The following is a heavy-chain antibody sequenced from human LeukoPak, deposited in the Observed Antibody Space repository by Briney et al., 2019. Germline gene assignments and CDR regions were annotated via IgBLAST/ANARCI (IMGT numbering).Heavy chain of an antibody. J-gene: IGHJ4*02. V-gene: IGHV3-30*01. CDR3: ARDLSRYYFDY. D-gene: IGHD2/OR15-2a*01. CDR2: ISYDGSNK. CDR1: GFTSSSYA. Sequence: GRSLRLSCAASGFTSSSYAMHWVRQAPGKGLEWVAVISYDGSNKYYADSVKGRFTISRDNSKNTLYLQMNSLRAGDTAVYYCARDLSRYYFDYWGQGTLVTVSS.